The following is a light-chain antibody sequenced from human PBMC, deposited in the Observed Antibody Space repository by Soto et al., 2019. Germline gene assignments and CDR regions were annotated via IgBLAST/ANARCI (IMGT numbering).Light chain of an antibody. Sequence: QSALTQPASVSGSPGQSITISCTGTSSDVGGYNYVSWYQQHPGKAPKLMIYDVSNRPSGVSKRFSGSKSGNTASLTISGLQAEDEADYYCSSYTSSSTQVFLGGTNLTVL. CDR3: SSYTSSSTQV. V-gene: IGLV2-14*01. CDR1: SSDVGGYNY. J-gene: IGLJ2*01. CDR2: DVS.